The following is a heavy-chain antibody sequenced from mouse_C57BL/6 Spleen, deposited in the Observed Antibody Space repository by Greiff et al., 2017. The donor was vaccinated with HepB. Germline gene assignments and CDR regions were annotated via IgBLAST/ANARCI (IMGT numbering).Heavy chain of an antibody. CDR2: IYPGDGDT. J-gene: IGHJ2*01. Sequence: VQLQQSGPELVKPGASVKISCKASGYAFSSSWMNWVKQRPGKGLEWIGRIYPGDGDTNYNGKFKGKATLTADKSSSTAYMQLSSLTSEDSAVYFCARTLGFDYCGQGTTLTVSS. CDR1: GYAFSSSW. CDR3: ARTLGFDY. D-gene: IGHD4-1*01. V-gene: IGHV1-82*01.